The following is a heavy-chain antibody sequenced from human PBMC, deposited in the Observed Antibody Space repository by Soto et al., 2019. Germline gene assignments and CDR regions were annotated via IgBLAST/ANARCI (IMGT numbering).Heavy chain of an antibody. CDR1: GYTFTSYY. CDR3: ARELGVGATDTPFLDY. CDR2: INPSGGST. V-gene: IGHV1-46*01. Sequence: GASVKVSCKASGYTFTSYYMHWVRQAPGQGLEWMGIINPSGGSTSYAQKFQGRVTMTRDTSTSTVYMELSSLRSEDTAVYYCARELGVGATDTPFLDYWGQGTLVTVSS. D-gene: IGHD1-26*01. J-gene: IGHJ4*02.